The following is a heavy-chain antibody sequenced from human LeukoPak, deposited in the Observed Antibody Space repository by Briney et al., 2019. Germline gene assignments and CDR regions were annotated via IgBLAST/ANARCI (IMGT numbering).Heavy chain of an antibody. J-gene: IGHJ4*02. CDR3: TRAPIGAAGPFDF. CDR2: VWDAGTNT. D-gene: IGHD6-13*01. Sequence: GRSLRLSCAASGCTFSNYAMHWVRQAPGKGLEWVAAVWDAGTNTHYADSVKGRVTISRDNSKNTVYLQMNSLRAEDTAVYYCTRAPIGAAGPFDFWGQGTLVTVSS. CDR1: GCTFSNYA. V-gene: IGHV3-33*01.